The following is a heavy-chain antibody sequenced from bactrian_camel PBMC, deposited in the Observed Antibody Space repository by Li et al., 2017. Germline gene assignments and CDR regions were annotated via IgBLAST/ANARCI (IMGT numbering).Heavy chain of an antibody. CDR3: AARQGNWYGGRCPLEKERYNY. J-gene: IGHJ4*01. CDR2: IYTRDRST. V-gene: IGHV3S53*01. CDR1: GNIKC. D-gene: IGHD6*01. Sequence: VQLVESGGGSVQPGGSLRLACVASGNIKCIGWFRQAPGKEREWVSSIYTRDRSTVYADSVKGRFTISQDDRKTTVYLQMTSLIPEDTAIYYCAARQGNWYGGRCPLEKERYNYWGQGTQVTVS.